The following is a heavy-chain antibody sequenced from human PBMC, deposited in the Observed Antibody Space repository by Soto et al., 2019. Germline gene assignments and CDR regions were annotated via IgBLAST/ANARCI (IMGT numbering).Heavy chain of an antibody. D-gene: IGHD3-10*01. Sequence: EVQLVESGGGLVQPGGSLRLSCAASGFTFSSYDMHWVRQATGKGLEWVSAIGTAGDTYYPGSVKGRFTITRENAKNSLYLQINSLSAEDTAVYYCARDVYYGSGIGGFDLWGRGTLVTVSS. CDR2: IGTAGDT. V-gene: IGHV3-13*01. J-gene: IGHJ2*01. CDR3: ARDVYYGSGIGGFDL. CDR1: GFTFSSYD.